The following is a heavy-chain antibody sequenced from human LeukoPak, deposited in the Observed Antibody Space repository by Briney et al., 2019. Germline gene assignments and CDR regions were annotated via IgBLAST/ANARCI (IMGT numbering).Heavy chain of an antibody. CDR3: ARECPADDGGHGDY. J-gene: IGHJ4*02. CDR1: GFTFSGYY. D-gene: IGHD4-23*01. CDR2: ISGGRSYT. V-gene: IGHV3-11*05. Sequence: GGSLRLSCAASGFTFSGYYMSWFRQAPGKGLEWVSYISGGRSYTNFADSVKGRFTISRDKAKNSLYLQVNSLRAEATAFYYCARECPADDGGHGDYWGQGTLVTVSS.